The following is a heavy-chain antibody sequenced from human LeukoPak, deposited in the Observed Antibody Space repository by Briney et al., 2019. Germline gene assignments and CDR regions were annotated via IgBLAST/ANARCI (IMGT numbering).Heavy chain of an antibody. CDR3: TRSGGMDV. J-gene: IGHJ6*02. Sequence: GGCLRLSCAASGFTFSSYWMYWVRQAPGKGLVWVSRIDDDGSSTSYADSVKGRFTISRDNGKNTVYLQMNSLRGEDTAIYYCTRSGGMDVWGQGATVTVS. CDR2: IDDDGSST. V-gene: IGHV3-74*01. D-gene: IGHD1-26*01. CDR1: GFTFSSYW.